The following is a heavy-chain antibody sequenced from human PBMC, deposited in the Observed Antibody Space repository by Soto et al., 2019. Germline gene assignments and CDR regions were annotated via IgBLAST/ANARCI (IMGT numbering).Heavy chain of an antibody. Sequence: GGSLRLSCAASGFTFSSYAMSWVRQAPGKGLEWVSAISGSGGSTYYADSVKGRFTISRDNSKNTLYLQMNSLRAEDTAVYYCAKGETYYDFWSGYYWDYWGQGTLVTVSS. CDR3: AKGETYYDFWSGYYWDY. CDR1: GFTFSSYA. V-gene: IGHV3-23*01. CDR2: ISGSGGST. D-gene: IGHD3-3*01. J-gene: IGHJ4*02.